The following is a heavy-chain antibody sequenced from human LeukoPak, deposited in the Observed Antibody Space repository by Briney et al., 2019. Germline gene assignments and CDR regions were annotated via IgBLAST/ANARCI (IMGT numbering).Heavy chain of an antibody. V-gene: IGHV4-34*01. CDR3: ARWDSSSWS. CDR2: IKHSGST. CDR1: GGSFSGYY. J-gene: IGHJ5*02. D-gene: IGHD6-13*01. Sequence: PSETLSLTCAVYGGSFSGYYWSWIRQPPGKGLEWIGEIKHSGSTNYNPSLKSRVTISVDTSKNQFSLKLSSVTAADTAVYYCARWDSSSWSWGQGTLVTVSS.